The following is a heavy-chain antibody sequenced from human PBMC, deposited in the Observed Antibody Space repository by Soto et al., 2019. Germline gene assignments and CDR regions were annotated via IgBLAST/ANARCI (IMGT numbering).Heavy chain of an antibody. CDR3: ARDKIPGLFDY. J-gene: IGHJ4*02. Sequence: SETLSLTCTVSGGSISSYYWSWIRQPPGKGLEWIGYIYYSGSTNYNPSLKSRVTISVDTSKNQFSLKLTSVTAADTAVYYCARDKIPGLFDYWGQRTLVTVSS. V-gene: IGHV4-59*12. D-gene: IGHD2-21*01. CDR2: IYYSGST. CDR1: GGSISSYY.